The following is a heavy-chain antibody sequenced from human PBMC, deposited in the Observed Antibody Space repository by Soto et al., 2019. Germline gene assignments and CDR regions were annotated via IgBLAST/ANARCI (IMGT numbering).Heavy chain of an antibody. J-gene: IGHJ4*02. CDR3: SRAPLDSGYDSDYFHY. Sequence: VQLVQSGAEVKKPGSSVTVSCKASGGTFSSYTISWVRQAPGQGPAWLGRIIPILGIANYAQKFQGRVTITADKSTSTAYMELSSLRSEDTAVYYCSRAPLDSGYDSDYFHYWGQGTLVTVS. CDR2: IIPILGIA. CDR1: GGTFSSYT. D-gene: IGHD5-12*01. V-gene: IGHV1-69*02.